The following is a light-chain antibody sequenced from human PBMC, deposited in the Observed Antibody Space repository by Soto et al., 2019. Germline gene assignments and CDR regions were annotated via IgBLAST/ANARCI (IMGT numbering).Light chain of an antibody. CDR3: QQYSSYPLT. V-gene: IGKV1-5*01. CDR1: QTISSW. J-gene: IGKJ4*01. CDR2: DAS. Sequence: DIQMTQSPSTLSGSVGDRVTITCRASQTISSWLAWYQQKPGKAPKLLTHDASSLEGGVPSSFSGSGSGTEFTLTISSLQPDDFASYYCQQYSSYPLTFGGGTKVDI.